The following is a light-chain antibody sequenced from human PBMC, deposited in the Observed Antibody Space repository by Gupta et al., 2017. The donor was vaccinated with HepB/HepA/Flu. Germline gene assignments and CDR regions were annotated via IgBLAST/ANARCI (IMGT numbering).Light chain of an antibody. CDR1: QGISSY. V-gene: IGKV1-9*01. J-gene: IGKJ4*01. Sequence: DIQLTQSPSFLSASVGDRVTITCRASQGISSYLAWYQQKPGKAPKLLIYDASTLQRGVTSRFSGSGVGTEYNLTINSRQPEDFEAYYCQQPNSHHPPFTFGRGTKVDIK. CDR3: QQPNSHHPPFT. CDR2: DAS.